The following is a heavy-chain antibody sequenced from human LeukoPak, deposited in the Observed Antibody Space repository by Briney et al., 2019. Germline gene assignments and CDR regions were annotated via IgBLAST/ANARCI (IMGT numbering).Heavy chain of an antibody. V-gene: IGHV5-51*04. D-gene: IGHD4-23*01. Sequence: GGSLKISCKGSGYTFTSYWSGWVRQLPGKGLEWMGIIYPGDSDTRYSPSFQGQVTISADKPISTAYLQWSSLKASDTAMYYCARAHYGGKAGEEASFHYWGQGTLVTVSP. CDR2: IYPGDSDT. CDR3: ARAHYGGKAGEEASFHY. CDR1: GYTFTSYW. J-gene: IGHJ4*02.